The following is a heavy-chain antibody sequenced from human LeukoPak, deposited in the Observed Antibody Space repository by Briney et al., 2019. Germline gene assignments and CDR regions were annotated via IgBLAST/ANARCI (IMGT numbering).Heavy chain of an antibody. CDR3: ARAEEGQTFDY. CDR2: INSDGSST. V-gene: IGHV3-74*01. CDR1: GFTFSSYW. J-gene: IGHJ4*02. Sequence: GGSLRLPCAASGFTFSSYWMHWVRQAPGKGLVWVSRINSDGSSTSYADSVKGRFTISRDNAKNTLYLQMNSLRAEDTAVYYCARAEEGQTFDYWGQGTLVTVSS.